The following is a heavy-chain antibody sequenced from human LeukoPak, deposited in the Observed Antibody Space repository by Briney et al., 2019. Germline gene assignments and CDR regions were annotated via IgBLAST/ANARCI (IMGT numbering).Heavy chain of an antibody. J-gene: IGHJ4*02. V-gene: IGHV1-8*03. D-gene: IGHD3-22*01. CDR3: ARGDRSHPEY. CDR2: MNPYTGKT. Sequence: ASVKVSCKTSGYTFTNFDINWVRQATGQGLEWLGWMNPYTGKTGYAQKFQGRVTFTGDTSIRTAYMEVSSLTSEDTAVYYCARGDRSHPEYWGQGTLVTVSS. CDR1: GYTFTNFD.